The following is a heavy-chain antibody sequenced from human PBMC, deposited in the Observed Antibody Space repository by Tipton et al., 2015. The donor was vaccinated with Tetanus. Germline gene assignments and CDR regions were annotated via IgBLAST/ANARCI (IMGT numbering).Heavy chain of an antibody. D-gene: IGHD3-16*02. CDR1: DFAFPDAW. CDR2: TYGDGST. Sequence: SLRLSCAASDFAFPDAWMNWVRQAPGKGLEWVSLTYGDGSTYYADSVKGRFTISRDNSKNTLYLQMSNLRAEDTAVYYCARDYPDFDYWGQGTLVTVSS. J-gene: IGHJ4*02. CDR3: ARDYPDFDY. V-gene: IGHV3-53*01.